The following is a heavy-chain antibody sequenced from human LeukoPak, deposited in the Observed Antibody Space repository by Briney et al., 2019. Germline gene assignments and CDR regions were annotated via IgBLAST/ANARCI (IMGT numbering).Heavy chain of an antibody. Sequence: PSETLSLTCSVSGGSINGDYWSWIRQTPGKGLEWIGYIHYSGRTSYNPSLKSRVTISVDTSKNQFSLRLASVTAADTAVYYCPKETVVVPADDWFGPWGQGTLVTVSS. J-gene: IGHJ5*02. CDR1: GGSINGDY. V-gene: IGHV4-59*01. D-gene: IGHD2-21*01. CDR2: IHYSGRT. CDR3: PKETVVVPADDWFGP.